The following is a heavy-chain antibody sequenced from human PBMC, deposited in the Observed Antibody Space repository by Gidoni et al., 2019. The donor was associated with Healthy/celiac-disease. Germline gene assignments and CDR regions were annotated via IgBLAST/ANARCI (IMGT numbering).Heavy chain of an antibody. CDR1: GFTFSSYS. D-gene: IGHD3-22*01. Sequence: EVQLVGSGGGLVQPGGPLRLSCADSGFTFSSYSMNWVRQAPGKGLEWVSYNSSSSSTIYYADSVKGRLTISRDNAKNSLYLQMNSLRAEDTAVYYCARTEIVVANVDAFDIWGQGTMVTVSS. CDR3: ARTEIVVANVDAFDI. V-gene: IGHV3-48*01. J-gene: IGHJ3*02. CDR2: NSSSSSTI.